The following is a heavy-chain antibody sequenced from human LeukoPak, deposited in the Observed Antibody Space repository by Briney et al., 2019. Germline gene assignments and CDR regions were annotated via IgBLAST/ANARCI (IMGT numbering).Heavy chain of an antibody. V-gene: IGHV4/OR15-8*01. Sequence: PSGTLSLTCGVSVGSINSGNWWTWVRQSPGKGLEWIGEIHHNGTRNYNPSLKSRVTISVDTSKNQFSLKLSSVTAADTAFYYCASPTTVTTATEYWGQGTLVTVSS. J-gene: IGHJ4*02. CDR2: IHHNGTR. CDR3: ASPTTVTTATEY. CDR1: VGSINSGNW. D-gene: IGHD4-17*01.